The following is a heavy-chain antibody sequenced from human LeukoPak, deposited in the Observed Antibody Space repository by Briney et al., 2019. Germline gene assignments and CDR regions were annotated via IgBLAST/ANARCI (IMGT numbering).Heavy chain of an antibody. CDR3: ARDGLWFGTAMVTYGAFDI. Sequence: ASVKVSCKASGYTFTSYGISWVRQAPGQGLEWMGIINPSDGSTSYAQKFQGRVTMTRDMSTSTVYMELSSLRSEDTAVYYCARDGLWFGTAMVTYGAFDIWGQGTMVTVSS. CDR2: INPSDGST. V-gene: IGHV1-46*01. J-gene: IGHJ3*02. D-gene: IGHD5-18*01. CDR1: GYTFTSYG.